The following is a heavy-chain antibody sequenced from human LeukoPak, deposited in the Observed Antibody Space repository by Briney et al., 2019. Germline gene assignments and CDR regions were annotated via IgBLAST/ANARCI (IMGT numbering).Heavy chain of an antibody. CDR1: GFTFRDYD. CDR3: VRGGIRVSGIDAFDI. D-gene: IGHD5/OR15-5a*01. V-gene: IGHV3-13*01. Sequence: GGSLRLSCAASGFTFRDYDMHWVRQTPGRGLEWVSAIGIGDDTHYPDSVKGRFTISRENAKNSLYLQMSSLRDGDTAMYYCVRGGIRVSGIDAFDIWGHGTMVTVSS. CDR2: IGIGDDT. J-gene: IGHJ3*02.